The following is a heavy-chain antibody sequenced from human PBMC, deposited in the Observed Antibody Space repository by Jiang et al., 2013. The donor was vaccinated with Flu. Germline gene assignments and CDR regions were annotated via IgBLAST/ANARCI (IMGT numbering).Heavy chain of an antibody. V-gene: IGHV4-61*02. CDR1: GGSISSGSYY. CDR2: IYTSGST. Sequence: PGLVKPSQTLSLTCTVSGGSISSGSYYWSWIRQPAGKGLEWIGRIYTSGSTNYNPSLKSRVTISVDTSKNQFSLKLSSVTAADTAVYYCARGSDGGTGYYFDYWGQGTLVTVSS. D-gene: IGHD1-1*01. CDR3: ARGSDGGTGYYFDY. J-gene: IGHJ4*02.